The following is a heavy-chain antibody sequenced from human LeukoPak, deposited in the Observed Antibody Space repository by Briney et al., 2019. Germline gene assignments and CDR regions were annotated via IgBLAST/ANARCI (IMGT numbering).Heavy chain of an antibody. D-gene: IGHD6-19*01. CDR3: AKDLIAVAGTENPELYNWFDP. Sequence: PGGSLRLSCAASGFTFSSYAMSWVRQAPGKGLEWVSAISGSGGSTYYADSVKGRFTISRDNSKNTLYLQMNSLRAEDTAVYYCAKDLIAVAGTENPELYNWFDPWGQGTLVTVSS. CDR1: GFTFSSYA. J-gene: IGHJ5*02. V-gene: IGHV3-23*01. CDR2: ISGSGGST.